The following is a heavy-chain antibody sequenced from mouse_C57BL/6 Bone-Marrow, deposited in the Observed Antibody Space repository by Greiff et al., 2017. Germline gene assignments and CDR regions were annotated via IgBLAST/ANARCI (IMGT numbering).Heavy chain of an antibody. Sequence: VQLQQSGPELVKPGASVKISCKASGYSFTSYYIHWVKQRPGQGLEWIGGIYPGSGNTKYNEKFKGKATLTADTSSSTAYMQLSILTSEDSAVYYCGGPRAMDYWGQGTSVTVSS. J-gene: IGHJ4*01. CDR1: GYSFTSYY. D-gene: IGHD3-1*01. V-gene: IGHV1-66*01. CDR3: GGPRAMDY. CDR2: IYPGSGNT.